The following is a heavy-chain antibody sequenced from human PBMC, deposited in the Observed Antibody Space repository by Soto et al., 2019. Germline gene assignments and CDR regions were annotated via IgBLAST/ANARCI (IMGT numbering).Heavy chain of an antibody. CDR1: GGTFSSYA. V-gene: IGHV1-69*13. D-gene: IGHD7-27*01. CDR2: IIPIFGTA. CDR3: ARVGTTGDRGYYYGMDV. Sequence: SSVKVSCKASGGTFSSYAISWVRQAPGQGLEWMGGIIPIFGTANYAQKFQGRVTITADESTSTAYMELSRLRSEDTAVYYCARVGTTGDRGYYYGMDVWGQGTTVTVSS. J-gene: IGHJ6*02.